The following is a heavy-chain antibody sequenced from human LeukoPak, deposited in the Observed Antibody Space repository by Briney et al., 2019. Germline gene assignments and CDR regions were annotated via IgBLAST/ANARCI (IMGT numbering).Heavy chain of an antibody. D-gene: IGHD3-3*01. CDR1: GFTFSSYW. Sequence: GGSLRLSCAASGFTFSSYWMSWVRQAPGKGLEWVANIKQDGSEKYYVDSVKGRFTISRDNAKNSLYLQMNSLRAEDTAVYYCARPGRYDFWRDYYYYYGMDVWGQGTTVTVSS. J-gene: IGHJ6*02. V-gene: IGHV3-7*05. CDR2: IKQDGSEK. CDR3: ARPGRYDFWRDYYYYYGMDV.